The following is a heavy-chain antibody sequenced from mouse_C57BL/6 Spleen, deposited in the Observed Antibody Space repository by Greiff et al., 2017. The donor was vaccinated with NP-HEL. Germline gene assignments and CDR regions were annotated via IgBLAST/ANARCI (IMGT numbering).Heavy chain of an antibody. V-gene: IGHV1-64*01. CDR2: IHPNSGST. J-gene: IGHJ1*03. Sequence: QVQLQQPGAELVKPGASVKLSCKASGYTFTSYGMHWVKQRPGQGLEWIGMIHPNSGSTYYNEKFKSKATLTVDKSTSTAYMQLSSLTSEDSAVYYCARRGCNWYFDVWGTGTTVTVSS. CDR3: ARRGCNWYFDV. CDR1: GYTFTSYG.